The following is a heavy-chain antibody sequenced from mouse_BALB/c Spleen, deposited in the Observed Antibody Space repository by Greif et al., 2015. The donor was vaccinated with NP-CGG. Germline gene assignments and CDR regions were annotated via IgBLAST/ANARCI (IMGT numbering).Heavy chain of an antibody. D-gene: IGHD2-2*01. CDR1: GYTFTDYY. Sequence: QVHVKQSGAELARPGASVKLSCKASGYTFTDYYINWVKQRTGQGLEWIGEIYPGSGNTYYNEKFKGKATLTADKSSSTAYMQLSSLTSEDSAVYFCARKGGYLAWFAYWGQGTLVTVSA. J-gene: IGHJ3*01. V-gene: IGHV1-77*01. CDR2: IYPGSGNT. CDR3: ARKGGYLAWFAY.